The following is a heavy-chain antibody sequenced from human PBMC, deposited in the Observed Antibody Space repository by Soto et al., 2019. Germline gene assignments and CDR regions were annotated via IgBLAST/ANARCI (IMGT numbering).Heavy chain of an antibody. CDR1: GFTFSTYA. D-gene: IGHD3-22*01. J-gene: IGHJ4*02. V-gene: IGHV3-30-3*01. CDR2: ISYDGSNK. CDR3: ARDFVGYYDTSGLMGY. Sequence: QVQLVESGGGVVQPGRSLRLSCAASGFTFSTYAMHWVRQAPGKGLEWVAVISYDGSNKYYADSVKGRFTISRDNSNNTLYLQMNSLRAEDTAVYHCARDFVGYYDTSGLMGYWGQGTLVTVSS.